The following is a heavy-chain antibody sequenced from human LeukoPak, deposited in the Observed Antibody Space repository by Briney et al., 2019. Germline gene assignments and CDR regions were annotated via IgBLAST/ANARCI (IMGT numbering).Heavy chain of an antibody. CDR3: ARTSYYDILTGYHNWFDP. V-gene: IGHV5-51*01. D-gene: IGHD3-9*01. CDR2: IYPGDSDT. Sequence: GESLKISCKGSGYSFTSYWIGWVRHMPGKGLEWMGIIYPGDSDTRYSPSFQGQVTISADKSTSTAYLQWSSLKASDTAMYYCARTSYYDILTGYHNWFDPWGQGTLVTVSS. J-gene: IGHJ5*02. CDR1: GYSFTSYW.